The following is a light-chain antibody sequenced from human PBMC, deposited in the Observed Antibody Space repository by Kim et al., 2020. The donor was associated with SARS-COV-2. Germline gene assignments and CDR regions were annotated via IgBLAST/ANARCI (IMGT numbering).Light chain of an antibody. CDR3: QHLNSQSLPFT. V-gene: IGKV1-9*01. Sequence: SVGDRVTITCRASQGIASNLAWYQQKPGIAPKLLIYGASALESGVPARFSGSGFGTEFTLTISSLQPEDFATYYCQHLNSQSLPFTFGQGTKLEI. CDR1: QGIASN. CDR2: GAS. J-gene: IGKJ2*01.